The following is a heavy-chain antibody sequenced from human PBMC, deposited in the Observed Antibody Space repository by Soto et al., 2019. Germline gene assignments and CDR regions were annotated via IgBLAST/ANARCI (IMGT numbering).Heavy chain of an antibody. CDR2: ISGSGGST. D-gene: IGHD5-12*01. CDR3: AKKWGDGYKPLDY. V-gene: IGHV3-23*01. Sequence: GGSLRLSCAASGFTFSSYSMSWVRQAPGKGLEWVSAISGSGGSTYYADSVKGRFTISRDNSKNTLYLQMNSLRAEDTAVYYCAKKWGDGYKPLDYWGQGTLVTVSS. J-gene: IGHJ4*02. CDR1: GFTFSSYS.